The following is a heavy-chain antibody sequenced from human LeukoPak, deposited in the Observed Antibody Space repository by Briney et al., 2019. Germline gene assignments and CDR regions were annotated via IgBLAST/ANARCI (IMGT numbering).Heavy chain of an antibody. D-gene: IGHD3-22*01. CDR2: INPNSGGT. Sequence: ASVKVSCKASGYTITGYYMHWVRQAPGQGLEWMGRINPNSGGTNYAQKFQGRVTMTRDTSISTAYMELSSLRSDDTAVYYCARDQYYYDSSTRSFDYWGQGTLVTVSS. CDR1: GYTITGYY. V-gene: IGHV1-2*06. CDR3: ARDQYYYDSSTRSFDY. J-gene: IGHJ4*02.